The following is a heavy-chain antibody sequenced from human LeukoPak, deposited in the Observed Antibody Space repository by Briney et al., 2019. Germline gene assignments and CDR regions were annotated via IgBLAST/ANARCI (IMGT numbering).Heavy chain of an antibody. CDR3: AKDIHNWGSDY. D-gene: IGHD7-27*01. J-gene: IGHJ4*02. Sequence: GGSLRLSCAASGLTFSDYWMSWVRQAPGGGLEWVSGIDKIGERTYYADSVKGRFTISRDNPENTLYLQISGLKAEDTAIYYCAKDIHNWGSDYWGQGTLVTVSS. CDR1: GLTFSDYW. CDR2: IDKIGERT. V-gene: IGHV3-23*01.